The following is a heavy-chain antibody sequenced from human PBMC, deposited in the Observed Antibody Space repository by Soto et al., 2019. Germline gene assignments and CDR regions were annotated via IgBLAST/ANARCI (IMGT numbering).Heavy chain of an antibody. CDR1: GFTFTSSA. D-gene: IGHD3-22*01. Sequence: SVKVSCKASGFTFTSSAVRWVRQARGQRLEWIGWIVVGSGNTNYAQKFQERVTITRDMSTSTAYMELSSLRSEDTAVYYCEAAPPDYYDSSGYYPTYWGQGTLVTVSS. J-gene: IGHJ4*02. CDR3: EAAPPDYYDSSGYYPTY. CDR2: IVVGSGNT. V-gene: IGHV1-58*01.